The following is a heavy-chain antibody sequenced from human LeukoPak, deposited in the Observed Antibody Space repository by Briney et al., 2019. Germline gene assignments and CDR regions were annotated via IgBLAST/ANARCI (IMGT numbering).Heavy chain of an antibody. CDR1: GFTFSSYS. J-gene: IGHJ6*03. CDR2: ISSSSSYI. CDR3: ARFGYSHGYGWGGGYYYYYMDV. D-gene: IGHD5-18*01. Sequence: GGSLRLSCAASGFTFSSYSMNWVRQAAGKGLEWVSSISSSSSYIYYADSVKGRFTISRDNAKNSVYLQMNSLRAEDTAVYYCARFGYSHGYGWGGGYYYYYMDVWGKGTTVTVSS. V-gene: IGHV3-21*01.